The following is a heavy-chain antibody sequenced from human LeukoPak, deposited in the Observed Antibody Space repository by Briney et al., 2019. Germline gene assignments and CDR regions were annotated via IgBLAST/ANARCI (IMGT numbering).Heavy chain of an antibody. V-gene: IGHV1-18*01. J-gene: IGHJ6*02. Sequence: ASVKVSCNASGYTFTSYGISWGRQAPGQGLEWMGWISAYNGNTNYAQKLQGRVTMTTDTSTRTAYMDLRSLRSDDTAVYYCARYIGLMVYAIYGMDVWGQGTTVTVSS. CDR3: ARYIGLMVYAIYGMDV. CDR2: ISAYNGNT. CDR1: GYTFTSYG. D-gene: IGHD2-8*01.